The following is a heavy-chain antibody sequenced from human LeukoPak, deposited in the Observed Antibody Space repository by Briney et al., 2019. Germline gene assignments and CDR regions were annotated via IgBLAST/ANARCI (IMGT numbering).Heavy chain of an antibody. CDR1: GFTFSSYW. V-gene: IGHV3-7*01. CDR3: ARVGYVAAFDI. J-gene: IGHJ3*02. Sequence: GGSLRLSCAASGFTFSSYWMSWVRQAPGNGLWWVANIKQDGSEKYYVDSVKGRFTISRDNAKNSLYLQMNSLRAEDTAVYYCARVGYVAAFDIWGQGTMVTVFS. D-gene: IGHD5-12*01. CDR2: IKQDGSEK.